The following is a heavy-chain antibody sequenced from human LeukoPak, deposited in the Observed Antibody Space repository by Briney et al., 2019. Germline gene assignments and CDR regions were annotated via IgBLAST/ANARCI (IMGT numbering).Heavy chain of an antibody. J-gene: IGHJ5*02. CDR3: ARHHYGDPFDP. D-gene: IGHD4-17*01. Sequence: GGSLRLSCAASGFTVRSNYMSWVRQAPGKGLEWLSILYGDGTTSYADSVKGRFTISRHNPKNTLYLQMNNLRPEDTAVYYCARHHYGDPFDPWGQGTLVTVSS. CDR1: GFTVRSNY. CDR2: LYGDGTT. V-gene: IGHV3-53*04.